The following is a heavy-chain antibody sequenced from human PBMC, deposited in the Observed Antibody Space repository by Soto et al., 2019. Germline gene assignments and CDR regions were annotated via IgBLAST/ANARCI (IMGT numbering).Heavy chain of an antibody. CDR2: INHSGST. D-gene: IGHD6-19*01. CDR1: GGSFSGDY. Sequence: SETRSLTCGGYGGSFSGDYWSGIRQPPGKGLEWIGEINHSGSTNYNPSLKSRVTISVDTSKNQFSLKLSSVTAADTAVYYCARGLSAVAGRYYSYGMDVWGPGPTVTVSS. J-gene: IGHJ6*02. V-gene: IGHV4-34*01. CDR3: ARGLSAVAGRYYSYGMDV.